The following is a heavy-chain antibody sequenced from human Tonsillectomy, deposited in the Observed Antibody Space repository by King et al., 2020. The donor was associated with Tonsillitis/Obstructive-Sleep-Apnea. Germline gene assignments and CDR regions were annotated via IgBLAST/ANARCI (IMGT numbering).Heavy chain of an antibody. Sequence: HVQLQESGPGLVKSSETLSLTCTVSGGSISSFYWSWIRQPPGKGLEWIGYISDSGSTNYNPSLKSRVTISLDTSKNQFSLKVNSVTAADTAVYYCARGNWRVRDGWGQGTRVTVSS. CDR2: ISDSGST. D-gene: IGHD1-1*01. CDR1: GGSISSFY. V-gene: IGHV4-59*01. J-gene: IGHJ6*02. CDR3: ARGNWRVRDG.